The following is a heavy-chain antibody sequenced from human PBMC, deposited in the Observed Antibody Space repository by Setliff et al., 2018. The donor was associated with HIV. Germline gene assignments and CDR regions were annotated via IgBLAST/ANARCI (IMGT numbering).Heavy chain of an antibody. CDR3: ARGYCDTSGCLRGGDVS. D-gene: IGHD3-22*01. CDR2: IPYDGSDK. J-gene: IGHJ5*02. CDR1: GFTFSIYA. Sequence: GGSLRLSCAASGFTFSIYAIHWVRQASGKGLDWVACIPYDGSDKYYADSVKGRFTISRDNSKSTLYLQMNSLRTEDTAVYYCARGYCDTSGCLRGGDVSCGQGTLVTVSS. V-gene: IGHV3-30-3*01.